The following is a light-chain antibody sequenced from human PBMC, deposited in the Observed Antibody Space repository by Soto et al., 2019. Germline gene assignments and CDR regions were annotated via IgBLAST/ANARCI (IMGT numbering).Light chain of an antibody. CDR1: SGDIGGFYY. J-gene: IGLJ6*01. Sequence: QSALTQPASVSGCPGQSITISCTGTSGDIGGFYYVFWYQNHPGKDPKLMIYQVSNRPSGVSSLFSCAKSGKTASLTISGLQAEHGAHYFCSWYSSSSTFAVFGDGSKGTVL. CDR3: SWYSSSSTFAV. V-gene: IGLV2-14*01. CDR2: QVS.